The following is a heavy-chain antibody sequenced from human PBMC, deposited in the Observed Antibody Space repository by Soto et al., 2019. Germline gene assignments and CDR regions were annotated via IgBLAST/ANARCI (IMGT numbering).Heavy chain of an antibody. Sequence: SETLSLTCAVSSGSISSGGYSWSWIRQPPGKGLEWIGYMYHSGSTYYNPSLKSRVTISIDRSKNQFSLKLSSVTAADTAVYYCARTYDGSGPNSGGDDFDIWGQGTMVTVS. CDR3: ARTYDGSGPNSGGDDFDI. CDR1: SGSISSGGYS. CDR2: MYHSGST. V-gene: IGHV4-30-2*02. D-gene: IGHD3-22*01. J-gene: IGHJ3*02.